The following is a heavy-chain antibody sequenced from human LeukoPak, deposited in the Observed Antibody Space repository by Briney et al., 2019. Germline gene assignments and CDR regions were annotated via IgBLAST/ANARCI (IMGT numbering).Heavy chain of an antibody. CDR2: MYYSGNT. V-gene: IGHV4-59*08. CDR3: ARHTLVGVRNAFDI. CDR1: GGSISSYY. Sequence: PSETLSLTCNVSGGSISSYYWSWIRQPPGKGLEWIGYMYYSGNTNYNPSLKSRVTTSVDSSKNQFSLKLSSVTAADTAVYYCARHTLVGVRNAFDIWGQGTMVTVSS. D-gene: IGHD3-10*01. J-gene: IGHJ3*02.